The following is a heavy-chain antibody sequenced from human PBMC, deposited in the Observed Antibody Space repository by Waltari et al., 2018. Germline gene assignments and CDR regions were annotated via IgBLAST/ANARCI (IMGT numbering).Heavy chain of an antibody. CDR2: ISSDGNIA. Sequence: EVQVVESGGGLAQPGGSRRLSCAASGFTFNTYWMPWVRQAPGKGLVWVSNISSDGNIANYADSVKGRFTISRDNAKNTLFLQMNSLRVEDTAVYYYTTSHNYTTFDIWGQGTVVTVSS. V-gene: IGHV3-74*01. CDR1: GFTFNTYW. CDR3: TTSHNYTTFDI. D-gene: IGHD3-3*01. J-gene: IGHJ3*02.